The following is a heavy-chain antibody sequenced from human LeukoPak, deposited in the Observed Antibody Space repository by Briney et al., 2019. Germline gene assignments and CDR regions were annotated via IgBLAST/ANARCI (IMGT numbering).Heavy chain of an antibody. CDR2: ISGSGGST. CDR1: XXTFSSYA. J-gene: IGHJ4*02. D-gene: IGHD6-19*01. Sequence: GGSLRXXXXXXXXTFSSYAMSWVXQAPGKGLEWVSAISGSGGSTYYADSVKGRFTISRDNSKNTLYLQMNSLRAEDTAVYYCAKDGSQWLVPTNYWGQGTLVTVSS. CDR3: AKDGSQWLVPTNY. V-gene: IGHV3-23*01.